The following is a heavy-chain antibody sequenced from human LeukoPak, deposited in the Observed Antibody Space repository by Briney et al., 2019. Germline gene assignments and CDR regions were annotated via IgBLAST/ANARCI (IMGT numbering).Heavy chain of an antibody. J-gene: IGHJ4*02. CDR1: GFTFGSYN. D-gene: IGHD5-24*01. V-gene: IGHV3-48*04. Sequence: GGSLRLSCAASGFTFGSYNMDRVRQAPGKGLEWVSYISGGSSTIYYADSVKGRFTISRDNAKNSLYLQMNSLRAEDTAVYYCARSREGYNLFDYWGQGTLVTVSS. CDR2: ISGGSSTI. CDR3: ARSREGYNLFDY.